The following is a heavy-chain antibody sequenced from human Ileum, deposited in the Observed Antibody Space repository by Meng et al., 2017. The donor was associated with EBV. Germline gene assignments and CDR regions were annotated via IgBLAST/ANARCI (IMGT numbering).Heavy chain of an antibody. CDR3: AIYAEGAGGKGY. V-gene: IGHV4-30-4*01. D-gene: IGHD6-13*01. Sequence: VQRQAAGLGLVKPSQTPSLTCAVSGGSTSRGAYHWSWTRQPPGKGLEWIGHSGSPSYNPSLRSRLTISVDPSKNQFSLRLDSATAADTAVYYCAIYAEGAGGKGYWGQGTLVTVSS. CDR1: GGSTSRGAYH. CDR2: HSGSP. J-gene: IGHJ4*02.